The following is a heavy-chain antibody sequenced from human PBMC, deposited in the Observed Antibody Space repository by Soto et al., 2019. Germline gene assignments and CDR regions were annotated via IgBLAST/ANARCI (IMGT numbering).Heavy chain of an antibody. Sequence: QVQLQESGPGLVKPSQTLSLTCTVSGGSISSGGYYWSWIRQHPGKGLEWIGYIYYSGSTYYNPSLKSRVTISVDTSKNQFSRKLSSVTAADTAVYYCARDTGCSSTSCSSHYFDYWGQGTLVTVSS. CDR2: IYYSGST. CDR3: ARDTGCSSTSCSSHYFDY. V-gene: IGHV4-31*03. CDR1: GGSISSGGYY. J-gene: IGHJ4*02. D-gene: IGHD2-2*01.